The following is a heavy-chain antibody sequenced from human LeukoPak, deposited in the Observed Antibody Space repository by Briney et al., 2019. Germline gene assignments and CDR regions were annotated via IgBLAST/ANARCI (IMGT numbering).Heavy chain of an antibody. Sequence: GGSLRLSCAASGFIFSTYGMHWVRQAPGKGLEWVSVIYSGGSTYYADSVKGRFTISRDNSKNTLYLQMNSLRAEDTAVYYCAREPYVLRFLEWLSTPFDYWGQGTLVTVSS. D-gene: IGHD3-3*01. CDR2: IYSGGST. CDR1: GFIFSTYG. V-gene: IGHV3-66*01. J-gene: IGHJ4*02. CDR3: AREPYVLRFLEWLSTPFDY.